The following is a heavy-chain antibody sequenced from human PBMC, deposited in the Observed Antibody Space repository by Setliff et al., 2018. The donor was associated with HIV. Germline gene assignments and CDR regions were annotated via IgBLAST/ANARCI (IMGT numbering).Heavy chain of an antibody. CDR3: AKDRGSDSYDPIDY. D-gene: IGHD3-22*01. CDR2: IRLDGSDK. Sequence: GGSLRLSCAASGFTFRNYGMHWVRQAPGKGLEWVAFIRLDGSDKFYADSVKGRFTISRDNTKNSLYLQMNSLRAEDTAVYYCAKDRGSDSYDPIDYWGQGTLVTSPQ. V-gene: IGHV3-30*02. J-gene: IGHJ4*02. CDR1: GFTFRNYG.